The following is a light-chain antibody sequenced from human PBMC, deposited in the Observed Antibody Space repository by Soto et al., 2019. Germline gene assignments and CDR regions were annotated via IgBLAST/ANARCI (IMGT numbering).Light chain of an antibody. CDR3: QQRSNWPPLYT. V-gene: IGKV3-11*01. J-gene: IGKJ2*01. Sequence: EIVLTQSPATLSLSPGERATLSCRASQSVSSYLAWYQQKPGQAPRLLIYDASNRATGIPARFSGGESGTDFTLTISSREPEDFAVYYCQQRSNWPPLYTFGQGTKLEIK. CDR2: DAS. CDR1: QSVSSY.